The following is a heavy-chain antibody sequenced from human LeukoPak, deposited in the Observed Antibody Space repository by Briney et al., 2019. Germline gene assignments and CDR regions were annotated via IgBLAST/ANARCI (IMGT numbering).Heavy chain of an antibody. D-gene: IGHD2-2*01. CDR2: ISYDGSNK. J-gene: IGHJ4*02. Sequence: GGSLRLSCAASGFTFSSYAMPWVRQAPGKGLEWVAVISYDGSNKYYADSVKGRFTISRDNSKNKLYLQMNSLRAEDTAVYYCARPADPDYWGQGTLVTVSS. CDR3: ARPADPDY. CDR1: GFTFSSYA. V-gene: IGHV3-30-3*01.